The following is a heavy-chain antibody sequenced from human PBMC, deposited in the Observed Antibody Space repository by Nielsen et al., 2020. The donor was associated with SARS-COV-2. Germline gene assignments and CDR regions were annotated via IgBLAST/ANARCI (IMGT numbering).Heavy chain of an antibody. D-gene: IGHD4-23*01. CDR3: ASGADYAAYGGDPDYGMDV. Sequence: KVSCKGSGYSFTSYWIGWVRQMPWKGLEWMGIIYPGDSDTRYSPSFQGQVTISADKSISTAYLQWSSLKASDTAMYYCASGADYAAYGGDPDYGMDVWGQGTTVTVSS. CDR2: IYPGDSDT. V-gene: IGHV5-51*01. CDR1: GYSFTSYW. J-gene: IGHJ6*02.